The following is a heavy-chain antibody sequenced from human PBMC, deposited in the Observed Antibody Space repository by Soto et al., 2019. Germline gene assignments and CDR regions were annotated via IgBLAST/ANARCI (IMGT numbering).Heavy chain of an antibody. Sequence: PSETLSLTCAVYGGSFSGYYWSWIRQPPGKGLEWIGEINHSGSTNYNPSLKSRVTISVDTSKNQFSLKLSSVTAADTAVYYCARGVRYQLLTLGYCSGGSCTHVDYWGQGTLVTVSS. CDR2: INHSGST. D-gene: IGHD2-15*01. CDR1: GGSFSGYY. V-gene: IGHV4-34*01. J-gene: IGHJ4*02. CDR3: ARGVRYQLLTLGYCSGGSCTHVDY.